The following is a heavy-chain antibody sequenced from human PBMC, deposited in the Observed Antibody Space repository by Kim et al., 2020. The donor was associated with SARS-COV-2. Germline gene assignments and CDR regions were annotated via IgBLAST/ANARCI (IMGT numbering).Heavy chain of an antibody. D-gene: IGHD6-13*01. CDR3: ALAYNSSWYGGALDT. V-gene: IGHV3-64D*09. Sequence: ADSVKGRFTVSRDNSKNTLFLEISSLRTEDTALYYCALAYNSSWYGGALDTWGQGTMVTVSS. J-gene: IGHJ3*02.